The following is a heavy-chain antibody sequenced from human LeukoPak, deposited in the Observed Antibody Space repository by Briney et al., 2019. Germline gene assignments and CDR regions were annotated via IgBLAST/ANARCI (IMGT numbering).Heavy chain of an antibody. CDR3: ARDPLGYVYGMDV. V-gene: IGHV3-33*01. D-gene: IGHD2-15*01. CDR1: GFTFSAYG. Sequence: GGSLRLSCAASGFTFSAYGMHWVRQAPGKGLEWVAIIWNDGGNKYYADSVKGRFTISKDNSKNTVDLQMTSLSAEDTAIYHCARDPLGYVYGMDVWGQGTTVTVSS. CDR2: IWNDGGNK. J-gene: IGHJ6*02.